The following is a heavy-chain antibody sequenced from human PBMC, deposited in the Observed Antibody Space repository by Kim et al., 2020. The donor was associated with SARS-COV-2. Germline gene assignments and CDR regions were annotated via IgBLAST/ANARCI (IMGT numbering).Heavy chain of an antibody. J-gene: IGHJ2*01. CDR1: GYTFTGYY. V-gene: IGHV1-2*02. CDR2: INPNSGGT. Sequence: ASVKVSCKASGYTFTGYYMHWVRQAPGQGLEWMGWINPNSGGTNYAQKFQGRVTMTRDTSISTAYMELSRLRSDDTAVYYCASGGGDTAMVTSYWYFDLWGRGTLVTVSS. D-gene: IGHD5-18*01. CDR3: ASGGGDTAMVTSYWYFDL.